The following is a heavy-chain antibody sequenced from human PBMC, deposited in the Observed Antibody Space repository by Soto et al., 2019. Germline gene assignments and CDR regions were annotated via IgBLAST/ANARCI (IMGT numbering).Heavy chain of an antibody. J-gene: IGHJ3*02. V-gene: IGHV3-9*01. CDR3: AKGRYSEYIYPDAFDI. D-gene: IGHD2-15*01. Sequence: GGSLRLSCAASGFTFDDYAMHWVRQAPGKGLEWVSGISWSSGSIGYADSVKGRFTISRDNAKNSLYLQMNSLRAEDTALYYCAKGRYSEYIYPDAFDIWGQGTMVTVSS. CDR1: GFTFDDYA. CDR2: ISWSSGSI.